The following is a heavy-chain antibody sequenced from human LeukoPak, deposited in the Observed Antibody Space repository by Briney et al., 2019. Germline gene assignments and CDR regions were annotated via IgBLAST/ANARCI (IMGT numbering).Heavy chain of an antibody. CDR2: TYDSSST. CDR1: GGSISSGDYY. CDR3: ARSYYYDSRIDP. V-gene: IGHV4-30-4*01. Sequence: SETLSLTCTVSGGSISSGDYYWSWIRQPPGKGLEWIGYTYDSSSTYYNPSLKNRVSISVDTSKNQFSLNLSSVTAADTAVYYWARSYYYDSRIDPWGQGTL. D-gene: IGHD3-22*01. J-gene: IGHJ5*02.